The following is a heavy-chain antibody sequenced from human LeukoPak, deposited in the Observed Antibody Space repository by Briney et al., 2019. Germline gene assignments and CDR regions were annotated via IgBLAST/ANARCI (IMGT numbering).Heavy chain of an antibody. J-gene: IGHJ4*02. CDR2: IYYSGTT. CDR1: GGSISSYY. V-gene: IGHV4-59*01. Sequence: SETLSLTCTVSGGSISSYYWSWIRQPPGKGLEWIGYIYYSGTTNYNPSLKSRVTISVDTSQNQFSLKLSSVTAADTAVYYCARGVYIAAAQYGYWGQGTLVTVSS. CDR3: ARGVYIAAAQYGY. D-gene: IGHD6-13*01.